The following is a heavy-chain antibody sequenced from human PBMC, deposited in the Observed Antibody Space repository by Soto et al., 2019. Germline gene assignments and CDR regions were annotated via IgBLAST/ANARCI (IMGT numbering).Heavy chain of an antibody. V-gene: IGHV1-18*01. CDR2: ISPNNGST. CDR3: ATGHIAAAGIVYFQH. CDR1: GYTFTSYG. J-gene: IGHJ1*01. Sequence: ASVKVSCKASGYTFTSYGISWVRQAPGQGLEWMGWISPNNGSTNYAQKLQGWVTMTRDTSISTAYMELSRLRSDDTAVYYCATGHIAAAGIVYFQHWGQGTLVTVSS. D-gene: IGHD6-13*01.